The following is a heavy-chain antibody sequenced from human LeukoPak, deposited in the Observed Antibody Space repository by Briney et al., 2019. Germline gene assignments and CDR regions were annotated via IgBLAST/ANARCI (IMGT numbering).Heavy chain of an antibody. CDR3: ARDLVTQYSYYFDY. V-gene: IGHV1-18*01. D-gene: IGHD4-11*01. J-gene: IGHJ4*02. CDR2: ISAYNGNT. Sequence: ASVKVSCKASGYTFTSYGISWVRQAPGQGLEWMGWISAYNGNTDYAQKLQGRVTMTTDTSTSTAYMELRSLRSDDTAVYYCARDLVTQYSYYFDYWGQGTLVTVSS. CDR1: GYTFTSYG.